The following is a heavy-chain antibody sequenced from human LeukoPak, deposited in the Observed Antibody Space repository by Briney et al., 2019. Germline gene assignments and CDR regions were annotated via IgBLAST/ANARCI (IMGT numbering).Heavy chain of an antibody. Sequence: GGSLRLSCAVSGFTVSSNSMSWVRQAPGKGLEWVSLIYSGGSTYYTDSVMGRFTISRDNSKSTLFLQMNSLRAEDTAVYYCARADTGFDQWGQGTLVTVSS. CDR2: IYSGGST. CDR3: ARADTGFDQ. V-gene: IGHV3-53*01. D-gene: IGHD5-12*01. J-gene: IGHJ4*02. CDR1: GFTVSSNS.